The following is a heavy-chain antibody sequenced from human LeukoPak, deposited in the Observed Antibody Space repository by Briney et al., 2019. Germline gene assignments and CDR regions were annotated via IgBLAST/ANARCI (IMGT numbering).Heavy chain of an antibody. V-gene: IGHV1-69*13. Sequence: SVKVSCKASGGTFSSYAISWVRQAPGQGLEWMGGIIPIFGTANYAQKFQGRVTITADESTSTAYMELSSLRSEDTAVYYCARDNWNSRWFDYWGQGTLVTVSS. CDR3: ARDNWNSRWFDY. D-gene: IGHD1-7*01. CDR2: IIPIFGTA. J-gene: IGHJ4*02. CDR1: GGTFSSYA.